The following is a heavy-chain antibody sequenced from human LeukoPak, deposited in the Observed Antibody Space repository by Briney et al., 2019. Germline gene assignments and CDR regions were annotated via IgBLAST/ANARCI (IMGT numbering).Heavy chain of an antibody. CDR1: GGSISIYY. Sequence: SETLSLTCTVSGGSISIYYWSGIRQPPGKGLEWMGHIYYSGSTNYNPSLKSRVTISVDTSKNQFCLKLSSVTAADTAVYYCARGPYDYDSSGYHDWGQGTLVTVSS. J-gene: IGHJ4*02. D-gene: IGHD3-22*01. CDR2: IYYSGST. CDR3: ARGPYDYDSSGYHD. V-gene: IGHV4-59*01.